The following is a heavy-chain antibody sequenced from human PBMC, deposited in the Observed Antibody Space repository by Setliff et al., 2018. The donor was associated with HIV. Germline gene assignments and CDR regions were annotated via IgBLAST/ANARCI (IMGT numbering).Heavy chain of an antibody. CDR3: ARQVEESGFDI. Sequence: KTSETLSLTCIVSGGSISSGTYYWGWIRQPPGKGLEYIGSAFYSDNTYYKPSLKNRVTISVDTSKNQFSLKLTSVTAADTAVYYCARQVEESGFDIWGQGTMVTVSS. CDR2: AFYSDNT. V-gene: IGHV4-39*07. CDR1: GGSISSGTYY. J-gene: IGHJ3*02.